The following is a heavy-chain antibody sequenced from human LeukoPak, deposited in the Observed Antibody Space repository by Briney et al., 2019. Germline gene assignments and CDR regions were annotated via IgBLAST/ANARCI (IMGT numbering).Heavy chain of an antibody. CDR3: AKAGSIKFDY. D-gene: IGHD1-26*01. V-gene: IGHV3-23*01. CDR1: GFTFSIYA. CDR2: ISGSGGST. Sequence: GGSLILSCAASGFTFSIYAMSWVRQAPGKGLEWVSGISGSGGSTYYADSVKGRFTISRDDSKNTLYLQLNSLRAEDTAVYYCAKAGSIKFDYWGQGTLVTVSS. J-gene: IGHJ4*02.